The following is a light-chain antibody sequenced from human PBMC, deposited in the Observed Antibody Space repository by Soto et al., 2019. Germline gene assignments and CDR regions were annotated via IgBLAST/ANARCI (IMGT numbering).Light chain of an antibody. CDR3: QQGFSTPWT. V-gene: IGKV1-39*01. Sequence: DIQMTQSPSSLSASVGDRVTITCRASQSISSYLNWYQQKPGKAPKLLIYAASSLQSGVPSRFSGSGSGTDFTLTISSLQPEDFATYSCQQGFSTPWTFGPGTKVDIK. CDR2: AAS. J-gene: IGKJ1*01. CDR1: QSISSY.